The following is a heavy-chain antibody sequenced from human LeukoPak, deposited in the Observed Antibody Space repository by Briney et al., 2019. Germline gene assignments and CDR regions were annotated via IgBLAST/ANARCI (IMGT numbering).Heavy chain of an antibody. D-gene: IGHD1-26*01. Sequence: GGSLRLSCAASGITVSSNHMNWVRQAPGKGLEWVSGISGSGGSTYYADSVKGRFTISRDNSKNTLYLQMNSLRAGDTAVYYCAKAMGATLFDYWGQGTLVTVSS. J-gene: IGHJ4*02. CDR1: GITVSSNH. CDR3: AKAMGATLFDY. V-gene: IGHV3-23*01. CDR2: ISGSGGST.